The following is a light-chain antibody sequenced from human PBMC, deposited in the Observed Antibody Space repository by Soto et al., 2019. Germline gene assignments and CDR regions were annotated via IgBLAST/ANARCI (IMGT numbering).Light chain of an antibody. Sequence: QSVLTQPASVSGSPGQSITISCTGTSSDVGGYNYVSWYQQHPGKAPKLMIYDVSNRPSGVSNRFSGSKSGNTASLTISGLQAEDEADYSCSSYTSSSLHVFGTGTKVTVL. CDR3: SSYTSSSLHV. V-gene: IGLV2-14*03. CDR2: DVS. CDR1: SSDVGGYNY. J-gene: IGLJ1*01.